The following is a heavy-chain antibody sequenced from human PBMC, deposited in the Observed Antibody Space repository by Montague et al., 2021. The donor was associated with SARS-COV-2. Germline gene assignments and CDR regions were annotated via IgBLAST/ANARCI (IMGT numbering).Heavy chain of an antibody. CDR3: ARPVSYYDILSSSTNWFDP. J-gene: IGHJ5*02. CDR2: IYYSGST. CDR1: GGSISSSSYY. D-gene: IGHD3-9*01. V-gene: IGHV4-39*01. Sequence: SETLSLTCTVSGGSISSSSYYWGWIRQPPGKGLEWIGSIYYSGSTYYNPSLKSRVTISVDTSKNQFSPKLSSVTTADTAVYYCARPVSYYDILSSSTNWFDPWGQGTLVTVSS.